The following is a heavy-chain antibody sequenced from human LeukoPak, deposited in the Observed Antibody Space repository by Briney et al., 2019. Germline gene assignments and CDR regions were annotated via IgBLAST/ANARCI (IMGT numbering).Heavy chain of an antibody. V-gene: IGHV3-33*01. Sequence: PGGSLRLSCAASGFTFCSYGMHWVRQAPGKGLEWVADIWYDGSNKYYADSVKGRFTISRDNSKNTLYLQMNSLRAEDTAVYYCARDLSGYLDYWGQEPWSPSPQ. J-gene: IGHJ4*01. CDR1: GFTFCSYG. D-gene: IGHD5-12*01. CDR3: ARDLSGYLDY. CDR2: IWYDGSNK.